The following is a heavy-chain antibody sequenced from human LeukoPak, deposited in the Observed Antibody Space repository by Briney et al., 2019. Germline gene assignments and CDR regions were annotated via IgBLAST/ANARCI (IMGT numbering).Heavy chain of an antibody. Sequence: ESGPTLVKPTQTLTLTCTFSGFSLNTSEVGVAWVRQPPGKALVWLALIYWDDNKRYSPSLKSRFTITKDTSNNQVVLTMTNVGPVDTATYYCARLTSSWYAYYYYMDVWGKGTTVTVS. CDR2: IYWDDNK. D-gene: IGHD6-13*01. J-gene: IGHJ6*03. CDR3: ARLTSSWYAYYYYMDV. V-gene: IGHV2-5*02. CDR1: GFSLNTSEVG.